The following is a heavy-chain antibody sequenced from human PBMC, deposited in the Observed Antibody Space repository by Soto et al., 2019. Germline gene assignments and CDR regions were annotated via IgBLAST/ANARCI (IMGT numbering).Heavy chain of an antibody. J-gene: IGHJ4*02. Sequence: QVQLVQSGAEVKKPGSSVKVSCKASGGTFSSYTISWVRQAPGQGLEWMGRIIPILGIANYAQKFQGRVTITADKSTSTAYMELSSLRSEDTAVYYCARSTYSSSWYHEGPSHFDYWGQGTLVTVSS. CDR3: ARSTYSSSWYHEGPSHFDY. CDR1: GGTFSSYT. V-gene: IGHV1-69*02. D-gene: IGHD6-13*01. CDR2: IIPILGIA.